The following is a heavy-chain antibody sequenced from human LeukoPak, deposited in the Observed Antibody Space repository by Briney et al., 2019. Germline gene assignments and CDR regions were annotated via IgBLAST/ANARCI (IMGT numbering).Heavy chain of an antibody. D-gene: IGHD6-6*01. V-gene: IGHV3-33*01. J-gene: IGHJ4*02. Sequence: GGSLRLSCAASGFTFSSYGMHWVRQAPGKGLEWVAVIWYDGSNKYYADSVKGRFTISRDNSKNTLYLQMNSLRAEDTAAYYCARDNSSSSGFSDYWGQGTLVTVSS. CDR3: ARDNSSSSGFSDY. CDR2: IWYDGSNK. CDR1: GFTFSSYG.